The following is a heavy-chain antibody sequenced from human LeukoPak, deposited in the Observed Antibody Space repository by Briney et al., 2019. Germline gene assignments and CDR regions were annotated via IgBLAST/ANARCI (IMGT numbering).Heavy chain of an antibody. CDR3: ARANEYSSSVPFDY. D-gene: IGHD6-6*01. J-gene: IGHJ4*02. V-gene: IGHV4-38-2*01. Sequence: SETLSLTCAVSGYSISSAYYWGWIRQPPGKGLEWIGSIYHRGSTYYSPSLKSRGTISVDTSKNQFSLKLISVTAADTAVYYCARANEYSSSVPFDYWGQGTLVTVSS. CDR1: GYSISSAYY. CDR2: IYHRGST.